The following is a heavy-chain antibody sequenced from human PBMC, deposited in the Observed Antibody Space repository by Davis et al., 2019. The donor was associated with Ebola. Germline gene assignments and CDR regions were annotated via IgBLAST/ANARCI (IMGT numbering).Heavy chain of an antibody. CDR2: INHSGST. Sequence: SETLSLTCAVYGGSFSGYYWSWIRQPPGKGLEWIGEINHSGSTNYNPYLKSRVTISVDTSKNQFSLKLSSVTAADTAVYYCARHRSRFDPWGQGTLVTVSS. V-gene: IGHV4-34*01. CDR3: ARHRSRFDP. J-gene: IGHJ5*02. CDR1: GGSFSGYY.